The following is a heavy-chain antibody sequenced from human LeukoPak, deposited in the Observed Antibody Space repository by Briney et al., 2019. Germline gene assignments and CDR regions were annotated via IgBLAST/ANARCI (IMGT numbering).Heavy chain of an antibody. CDR2: IRHKADGYTT. CDR1: GFTFRDHY. CDR3: ARVHGWAFDY. D-gene: IGHD3-10*01. V-gene: IGHV3-72*01. Sequence: PGGSLRLSCAASGFTFRDHYMDWVRQAPGKGLEWVGRIRHKADGYTTEYAASVKGRFTISRDDSKKSLFLQLNSLKTEDTAVYYCARVHGWAFDYWGQGALVTVSS. J-gene: IGHJ4*02.